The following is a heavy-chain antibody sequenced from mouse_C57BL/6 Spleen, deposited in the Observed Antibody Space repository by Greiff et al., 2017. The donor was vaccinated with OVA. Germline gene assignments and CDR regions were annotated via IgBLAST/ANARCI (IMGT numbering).Heavy chain of an antibody. D-gene: IGHD1-1*01. CDR2: IWSDGST. Sequence: QVQLKESGPGLVAPSQRLSITCTVSGFSLTSYGVHWVRQPPGKGLEWLVVIWSDGSTTYNSALKSRLSISKDNSKSQVFLKMNSLQTDDTAMYYCASQTSYYYGSSYEAMDYWGQGTSVTVSS. CDR1: GFSLTSYG. V-gene: IGHV2-6*03. CDR3: ASQTSYYYGSSYEAMDY. J-gene: IGHJ4*01.